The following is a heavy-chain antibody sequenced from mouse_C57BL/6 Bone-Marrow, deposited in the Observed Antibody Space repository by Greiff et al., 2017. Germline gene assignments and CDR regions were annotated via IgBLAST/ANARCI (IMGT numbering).Heavy chain of an antibody. CDR3: ARWDAH. CDR2: IYPSDSET. CDR1: GYTFTSYW. D-gene: IGHD4-1*01. V-gene: IGHV1-61*01. J-gene: IGHJ2*01. Sequence: QVHLQHPSAELVRPGSSVKLSCKASGYTFTSYWLDWGKQRPGQGLEWIGNIYPSDSETHYNQKFKDKATLTVAKSSSTAYMQLSSLTSEDSAVDYCARWDAHWGQGTTLTVSS.